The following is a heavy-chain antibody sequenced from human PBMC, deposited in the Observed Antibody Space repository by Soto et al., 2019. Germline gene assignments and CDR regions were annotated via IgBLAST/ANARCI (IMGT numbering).Heavy chain of an antibody. Sequence: SVKVSCKASGGTFSSYAISWVRQAPGQGLEWMGGIIPIFGTANYAQKFQGRVTITADESTSTAYMELSSLRSEDTAVYYCARGTIVATIGPTNWFDPWAREPWSPSPQ. CDR2: IIPIFGTA. CDR3: ARGTIVATIGPTNWFDP. V-gene: IGHV1-69*13. D-gene: IGHD5-12*01. CDR1: GGTFSSYA. J-gene: IGHJ5*02.